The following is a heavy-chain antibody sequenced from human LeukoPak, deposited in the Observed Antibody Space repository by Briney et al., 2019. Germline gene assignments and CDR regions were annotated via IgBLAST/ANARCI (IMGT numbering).Heavy chain of an antibody. J-gene: IGHJ4*02. V-gene: IGHV3-23*01. Sequence: GGSLRLSCAASGFTFSSYAMSWVRLAPGKGLEWVSGISGSGGSTYYADSVKGRFTISRDNSKNTVYLQMNSLRAEDTALYYCAKQYSDHLSSIDYWGQGTLVTVSS. CDR2: ISGSGGST. CDR3: AKQYSDHLSSIDY. CDR1: GFTFSSYA. D-gene: IGHD4-17*01.